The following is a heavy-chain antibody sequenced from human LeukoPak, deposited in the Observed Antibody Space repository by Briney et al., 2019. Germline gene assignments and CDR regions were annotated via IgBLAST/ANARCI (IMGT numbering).Heavy chain of an antibody. CDR2: IYYSGST. V-gene: IGHV4-59*12. CDR3: ARASEGNWFDP. J-gene: IGHJ5*02. Sequence: SETLSLTCAVYGGSFSGYYWSWIRQPPGKGLEWIGYIYYSGSTNYNPSLKSRVTMSIDTSKNQFSLKLSSVTAADTAVYYCARASEGNWFDPWGQGTLVTVSS. CDR1: GGSFSGYY.